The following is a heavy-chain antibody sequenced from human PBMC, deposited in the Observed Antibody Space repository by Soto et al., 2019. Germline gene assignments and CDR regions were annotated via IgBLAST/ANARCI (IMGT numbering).Heavy chain of an antibody. V-gene: IGHV1-46*01. D-gene: IGHD5-18*01. CDR3: ARDRGYSYGLYYYYYYGMDV. CDR1: GYTFTSCY. Sequence: ASVKVSCKASGYTFTSCYMRWVRQAPGQGLEWMGIINPSGGSTSYAQKFQGRVTMTRDTSTSTVYMELSSLRSEDTAVYYCARDRGYSYGLYYYYYYGMDVWGQGTTVTVSS. J-gene: IGHJ6*02. CDR2: INPSGGST.